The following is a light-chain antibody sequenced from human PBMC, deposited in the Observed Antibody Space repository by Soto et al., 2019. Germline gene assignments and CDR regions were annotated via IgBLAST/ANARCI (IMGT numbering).Light chain of an antibody. J-gene: IGKJ5*01. V-gene: IGKV3-11*01. CDR2: DAS. CDR3: QQRSNWPSIT. CDR1: QSVGSF. Sequence: EIVLTQSPATLSLSPGERATLSCRASQSVGSFLVWYQQKPGQAPRLLIYDASNRATGIPARFSGSGSGTDFTLTINSLEPEDFAVYYCQQRSNWPSITFGQGTRLEIK.